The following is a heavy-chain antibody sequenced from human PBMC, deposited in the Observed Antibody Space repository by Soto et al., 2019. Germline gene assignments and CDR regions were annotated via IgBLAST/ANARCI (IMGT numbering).Heavy chain of an antibody. Sequence: SETLSLTCSVSGGSMRNYYWNWIRQPPGRGLEWICYVYHSGSTNYNPSLKSRVAMSVDVSRNHFSLTLHSVTAADTAVYFCTSSYSSSSSPDXWGQGTLVTVSX. CDR2: VYHSGST. D-gene: IGHD6-6*01. J-gene: IGHJ4*02. CDR1: GGSMRNYY. V-gene: IGHV4-59*01. CDR3: TSSYSSSSSPDX.